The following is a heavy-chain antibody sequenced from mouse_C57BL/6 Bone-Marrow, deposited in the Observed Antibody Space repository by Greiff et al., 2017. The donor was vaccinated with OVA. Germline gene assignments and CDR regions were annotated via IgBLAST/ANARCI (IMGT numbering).Heavy chain of an antibody. Sequence: AASGIDFSRYWMSWVRRAPGKGLEWIGEINPDSSTINYAPSLKDKFIISRDNAKNTLYLQMSKVRSEDTALYYCARHHYYGSSYDYWGQGATLTVSS. V-gene: IGHV4-1*01. J-gene: IGHJ2*01. CDR2: INPDSSTI. D-gene: IGHD1-1*01. CDR1: GIDFSRYW. CDR3: ARHHYYGSSYDY.